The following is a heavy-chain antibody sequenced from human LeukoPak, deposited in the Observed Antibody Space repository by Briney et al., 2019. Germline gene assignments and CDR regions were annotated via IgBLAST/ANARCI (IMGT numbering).Heavy chain of an antibody. CDR2: IYYSGST. CDR3: ARDCSSTSCYTDAFDI. CDR1: GGSISSGDYY. D-gene: IGHD2-2*02. Sequence: PSETLSLTCTVSGGSISSGDYYWSWIRQPPGKGLEWIGYIYYSGSTYYNPSLKSRVTISVDTSKNQFSLKLSSVTAADTAVYYCARDCSSTSCYTDAFDIWGQGTMVTVSS. J-gene: IGHJ3*02. V-gene: IGHV4-30-4*08.